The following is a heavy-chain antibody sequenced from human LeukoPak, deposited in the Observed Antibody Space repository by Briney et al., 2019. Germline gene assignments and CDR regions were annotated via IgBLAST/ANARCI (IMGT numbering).Heavy chain of an antibody. Sequence: PGGSLRLSCAASGFTVSSNYMSWVRQAPGKGLEWVSVIYSGGSTYYADSVKGRFTISRDNSKNTLYLQMNSLRAEDTAVYYCAKGKGLYSSSTTFDYWGQGTLVTVSS. V-gene: IGHV3-66*01. J-gene: IGHJ4*02. CDR3: AKGKGLYSSSTTFDY. CDR2: IYSGGST. CDR1: GFTVSSNY. D-gene: IGHD6-6*01.